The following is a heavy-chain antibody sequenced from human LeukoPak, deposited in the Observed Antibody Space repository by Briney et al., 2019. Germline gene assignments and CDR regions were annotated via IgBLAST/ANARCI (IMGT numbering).Heavy chain of an antibody. CDR2: INHSGST. Sequence: SETLSLTCAVYGGSFSGYYWSWIRQPPGKGLEWIGEINHSGSTNYNPSLKSRVTISVDASKNQFSLKLSSVTAADTAVYYCARGRGKYDFWSGTPKYYFDYWGQGTLVTVSS. D-gene: IGHD3-3*01. J-gene: IGHJ4*02. CDR3: ARGRGKYDFWSGTPKYYFDY. V-gene: IGHV4-34*01. CDR1: GGSFSGYY.